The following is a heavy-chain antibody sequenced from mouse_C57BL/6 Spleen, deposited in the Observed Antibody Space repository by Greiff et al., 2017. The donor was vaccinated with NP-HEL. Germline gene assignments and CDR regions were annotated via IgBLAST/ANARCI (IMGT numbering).Heavy chain of an antibody. V-gene: IGHV1-76*01. Sequence: QVQLQQSGAELVRPGASVKLSCKASGYTFTDYYINWVKQRPGQGLEWIARIYPGSGNTYYNEKFKGKATLTADNSSSGALMQLSSLAAEDSAVYFCARVDCSGDPYYYAMDYWGEGTSVTVSS. CDR2: IYPGSGNT. D-gene: IGHD3-2*01. CDR3: ARVDCSGDPYYYAMDY. CDR1: GYTFTDYY. J-gene: IGHJ4*01.